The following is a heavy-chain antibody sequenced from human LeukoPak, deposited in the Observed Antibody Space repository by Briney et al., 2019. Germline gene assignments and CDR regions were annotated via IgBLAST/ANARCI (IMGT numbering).Heavy chain of an antibody. J-gene: IGHJ4*02. Sequence: GGSLRLSCAASGFTFSSYAMSWVRQAPGKGLEWVSVISGSGDSRYYADSVRGRFTISRDNSKNTLFLQMNSLRAEDTAVYYCTKGGGWFGELLRLLDYWGQGTLVTVSS. CDR3: TKGGGWFGELLRLLDY. D-gene: IGHD3-10*01. CDR1: GFTFSSYA. CDR2: ISGSGDSR. V-gene: IGHV3-23*01.